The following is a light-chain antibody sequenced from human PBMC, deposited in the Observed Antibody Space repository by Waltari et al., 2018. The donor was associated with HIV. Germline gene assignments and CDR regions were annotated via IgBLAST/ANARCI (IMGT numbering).Light chain of an antibody. CDR2: DAS. Sequence: ELAMTHSPATLSVSPGERVTLSCRASQGVSSSFIWYHQNGGQSRRLVSYDASTRASGISAKFSGNGSGTEFTLTITSLESEDIGVYYCQQYENWPRTFGQGTKVEVK. CDR3: QQYENWPRT. CDR1: QGVSSS. V-gene: IGKV3-15*01. J-gene: IGKJ1*01.